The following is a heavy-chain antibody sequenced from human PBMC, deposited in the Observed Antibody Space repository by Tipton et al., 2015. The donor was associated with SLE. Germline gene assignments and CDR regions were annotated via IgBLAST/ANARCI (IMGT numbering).Heavy chain of an antibody. J-gene: IGHJ6*03. D-gene: IGHD6-6*01. CDR3: AGGLVHYYYYMDV. CDR1: RFTFSSYA. V-gene: IGHV3-30*04. Sequence: SLRLSCAASRFTFSSYALHWVRQAPGKGLEWVAVISYDGSNKHYADSVKGRFTISRDNAKNTLYLQMNSLRAEDTAVYYCAGGLVHYYYYMDVWGKGTTVTVSS. CDR2: ISYDGSNK.